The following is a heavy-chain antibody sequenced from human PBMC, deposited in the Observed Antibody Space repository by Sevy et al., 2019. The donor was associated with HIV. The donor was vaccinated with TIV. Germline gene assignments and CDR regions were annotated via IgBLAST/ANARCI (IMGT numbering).Heavy chain of an antibody. CDR1: GLTFSSHT. V-gene: IGHV3-23*01. CDR3: AKVADKFITGSFWDS. CDR2: LSSSGGST. D-gene: IGHD3-3*01. Sequence: GGSLRLSCAASGLTFSSHTMSWVRQAPGKGLEWDSTLSSSGGSTHSADSVKGRFTISRDNSKNTLYLQMNSLRAEDTAVYFCAKVADKFITGSFWDSWGQGTLVTVSS. J-gene: IGHJ4*02.